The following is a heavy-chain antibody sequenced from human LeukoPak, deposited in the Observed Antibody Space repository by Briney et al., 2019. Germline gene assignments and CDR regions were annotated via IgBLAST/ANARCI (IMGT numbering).Heavy chain of an antibody. CDR2: INPNSGGT. CDR1: GYTFTGYY. J-gene: IGHJ4*02. V-gene: IGHV1-2*04. D-gene: IGHD3-22*01. Sequence: ASVKVSCKASGYTFTGYYMHWVRQAPGQGLEWIGWINPNSGGTNYAQKFQGWVTMTRDTSISTAYMELSRLRSDDTAVYYCARGPEISDYYDSSGYMDFDYWGQGTLVTVSS. CDR3: ARGPEISDYYDSSGYMDFDY.